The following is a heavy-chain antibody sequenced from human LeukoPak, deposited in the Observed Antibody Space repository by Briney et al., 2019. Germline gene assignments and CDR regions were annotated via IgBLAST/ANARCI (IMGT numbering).Heavy chain of an antibody. J-gene: IGHJ4*02. D-gene: IGHD2-21*01. CDR3: ARAGRYSYSSVDH. Sequence: QPGGPLRLSCAASGFTFNSYWMHWVRPAPGKGLVWVSRINGDGSTTTYADSVKGRFTISRDSAKKTLYLQMSSLRDDDTAVYYCARAGRYSYSSVDHCGQGTLVTVSS. CDR1: GFTFNSYW. CDR2: INGDGSTT. V-gene: IGHV3-74*01.